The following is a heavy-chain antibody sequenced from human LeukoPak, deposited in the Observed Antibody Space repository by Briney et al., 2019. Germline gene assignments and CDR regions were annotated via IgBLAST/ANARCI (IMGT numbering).Heavy chain of an antibody. CDR3: ARELPFDY. Sequence: GASVKVSCKASGYTFTGKSVHLVRQAPGQGLEWMGRINPNSGATDYGQKFQGRVTMTRDTSISTVYMELNRLRSDDTAVYYCARELPFDYWGQGTLVTVSS. J-gene: IGHJ4*02. CDR1: GYTFTGKS. D-gene: IGHD3-10*01. CDR2: INPNSGAT. V-gene: IGHV1-2*06.